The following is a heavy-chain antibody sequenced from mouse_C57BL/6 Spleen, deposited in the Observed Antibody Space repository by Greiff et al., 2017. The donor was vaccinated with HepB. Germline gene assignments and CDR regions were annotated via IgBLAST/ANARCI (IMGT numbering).Heavy chain of an antibody. D-gene: IGHD2-5*01. CDR3: AWYSNSRGYWAMDY. CDR2: IYPGDGDT. V-gene: IGHV1-82*01. J-gene: IGHJ4*01. CDR1: GYAFSSSW. Sequence: QVQLKQSGPELVKPGASVKISCKASGYAFSSSWMNWVKQRPGKGLEWIGRIYPGDGDTNYNGKFKGKATLTADKSSSTAYMQLSSLTSEDSAVYFCAWYSNSRGYWAMDYWGQGTSVTGSS.